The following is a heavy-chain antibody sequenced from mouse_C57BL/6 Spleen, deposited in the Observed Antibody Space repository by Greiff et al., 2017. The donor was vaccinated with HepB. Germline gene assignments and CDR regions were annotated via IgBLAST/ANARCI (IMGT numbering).Heavy chain of an antibody. D-gene: IGHD1-1*01. CDR1: GYTFTSYW. J-gene: IGHJ1*03. V-gene: IGHV1-50*01. Sequence: QVQLQQPGAELVKPGASVKLSCKASGYTFTSYWMQWVKQRPGQGLEWIGEIDPSDSYTNYNQKFKGKATLTVDTSSSTAYMQLSSLTSEDSAVYYCARRLRYRGRYFDVWGTGTTVTVSS. CDR3: ARRLRYRGRYFDV. CDR2: IDPSDSYT.